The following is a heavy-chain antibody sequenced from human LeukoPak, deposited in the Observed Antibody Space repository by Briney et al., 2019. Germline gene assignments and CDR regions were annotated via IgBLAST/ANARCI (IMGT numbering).Heavy chain of an antibody. CDR1: GFIFTDYD. J-gene: IGHJ4*02. Sequence: GGSLRLSCAASGFIFTDYDLHWVRQPPGKGLEWVSVFGIAGDTYYADSVKGRFTISRDVAKNSLYLQMNNLRAGDTAVYYCVRTNGGTYYDYWGQGTLVPVSS. CDR3: VRTNGGTYYDY. V-gene: IGHV3-13*01. D-gene: IGHD1-26*01. CDR2: FGIAGDT.